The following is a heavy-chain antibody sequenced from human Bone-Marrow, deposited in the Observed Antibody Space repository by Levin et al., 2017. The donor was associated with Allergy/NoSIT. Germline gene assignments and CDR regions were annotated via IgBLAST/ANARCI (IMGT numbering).Heavy chain of an antibody. D-gene: IGHD5-18*01. CDR2: INPSGGST. V-gene: IGHV1-46*01. CDR1: GYTFTSYY. CDR3: ARAYNYGCGY. Sequence: PLASVKVSYKASGYTFTSYYMHWVRQAPGQGLEWMGVINPSGGSTSYAQKFQDRVTMTRDTSTSTVYMELSSLRSEDTAMYYCARAYNYGCGYWGQGTLVTVSS. J-gene: IGHJ4*02.